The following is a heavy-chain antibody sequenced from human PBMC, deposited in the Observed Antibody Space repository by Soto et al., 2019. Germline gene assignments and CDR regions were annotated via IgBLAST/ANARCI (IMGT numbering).Heavy chain of an antibody. CDR3: VHTSGSGNSACFDY. D-gene: IGHD3-10*01. V-gene: IGHV2-5*02. Sequence: QITLKESGPPLVKPTQTLTLTCTFSGFSLSTSRVGVGWIRQPPGKALEWLALIYWDDDKRYSPSLKSRLTIPKDTSKNQVVLTMTNTDPVDTATYYCVHTSGSGNSACFDYWGPGTLVTVSS. J-gene: IGHJ4*02. CDR2: IYWDDDK. CDR1: GFSLSTSRVG.